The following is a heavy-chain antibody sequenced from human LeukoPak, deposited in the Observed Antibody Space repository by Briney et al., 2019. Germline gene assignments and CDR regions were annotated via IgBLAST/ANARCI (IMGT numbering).Heavy chain of an antibody. D-gene: IGHD6-19*01. CDR1: GFTFSSCA. J-gene: IGHJ4*02. CDR2: IQYDGNDK. CDR3: AKDLTGGWSLDY. V-gene: IGHV3-30*02. Sequence: PGGSLRLSCAASGFTFSSCAMHWVRQAPGKGLEWVALIQYDGNDKNYADSVKGRFTTSRDNSKNTLYLQMNSLRAEDTAVYYCAKDLTGGWSLDYWGQGTLVTVSS.